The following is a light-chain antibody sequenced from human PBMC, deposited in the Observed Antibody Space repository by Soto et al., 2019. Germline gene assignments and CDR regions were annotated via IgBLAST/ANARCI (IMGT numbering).Light chain of an antibody. CDR1: SSDIGDYKF. CDR2: EVT. V-gene: IGLV2-14*03. Sequence: QSALTQPASVSGSPGQSITISCTGTSSDIGDYKFVSWYQQQPGKAPKLLIYEVTNRPSGVSNRFSGSKSGNTASLTISGLQADDECDYYCSSFTSSSTYVIFGGGTKVTVL. CDR3: SSFTSSSTYVI. J-gene: IGLJ2*01.